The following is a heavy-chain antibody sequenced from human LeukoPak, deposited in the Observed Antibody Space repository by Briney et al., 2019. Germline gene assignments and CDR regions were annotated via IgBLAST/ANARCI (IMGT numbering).Heavy chain of an antibody. D-gene: IGHD2-21*01. J-gene: IGHJ4*02. Sequence: SETLSLTCAVSGYSISSGYYWGWIRQPPGKGLEWIGSIYHSGSTYYNPSLKSRVTISLDTSKNQFSLKLSSVTAAYTSVAHCASFHCGGDCYDYWGQGTLVTVSS. CDR3: ASFHCGGDCYDY. V-gene: IGHV4-38-2*01. CDR2: IYHSGST. CDR1: GYSISSGYY.